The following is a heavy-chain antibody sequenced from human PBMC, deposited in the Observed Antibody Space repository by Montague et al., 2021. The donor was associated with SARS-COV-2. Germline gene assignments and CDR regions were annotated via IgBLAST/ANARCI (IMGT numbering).Heavy chain of an antibody. CDR1: GGSISSSSHY. V-gene: IGHV4-39*01. D-gene: IGHD3-22*01. J-gene: IGHJ6*03. CDR2: IYYSGST. Sequence: SETLSLTCTVSGGSISSSSHYWGWIRQPPGKGLGWIGSIYYSGSTYYKPSLKSRVTIYVDTSKNQFSLKLSSVTAADTAVYYCARGRGLYYESSGGLYYMDVWGEGTTVTVSS. CDR3: ARGRGLYYESSGGLYYMDV.